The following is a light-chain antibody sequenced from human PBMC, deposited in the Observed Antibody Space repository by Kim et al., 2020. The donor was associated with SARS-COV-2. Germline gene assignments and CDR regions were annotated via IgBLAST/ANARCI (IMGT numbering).Light chain of an antibody. J-gene: IGKJ2*01. CDR3: QQTYSTPQT. CDR2: AAS. CDR1: QNIDKY. Sequence: DIQMTQSPSSLSASAGDRVTITCRASQNIDKYLNWYQQKPGKAPKLLIFAASNLWTGVPSRFSGSGSGTDFTITIGSLQPEDFATYCCQQTYSTPQTFGQGTKLVI. V-gene: IGKV1-39*01.